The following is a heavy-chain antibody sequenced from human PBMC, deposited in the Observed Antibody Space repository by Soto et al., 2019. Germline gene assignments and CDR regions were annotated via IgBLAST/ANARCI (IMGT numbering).Heavy chain of an antibody. CDR3: ARQRSDRSGYNGGYNNY. Sequence: QVQLVQSGAEVKKPGASVKVSCKASGYTFTTYYIQWVRQAPGQGLEWMGVISPSGGTTTYAQKFKGRVTMTRDTSTSTVHMELSRLRSEDTAVYYCARQRSDRSGYNGGYNNYWSQGTLVTVSS. V-gene: IGHV1-46*01. CDR2: ISPSGGTT. D-gene: IGHD3-22*01. J-gene: IGHJ4*02. CDR1: GYTFTTYY.